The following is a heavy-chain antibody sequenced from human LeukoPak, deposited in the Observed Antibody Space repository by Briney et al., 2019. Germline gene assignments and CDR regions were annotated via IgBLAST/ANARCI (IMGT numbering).Heavy chain of an antibody. CDR2: ISSSGSTI. CDR3: ARDQQMATITLNFDY. V-gene: IGHV3-11*01. CDR1: GFTFSDYY. J-gene: IGHJ4*02. D-gene: IGHD5-24*01. Sequence: GGSLRLSCAASGFTFSDYYMSWIRQAPGKGLEWVSYISSSGSTIYYADSVKGRFTISRDNAKNSLYLQMNSLRAEDTAVYYCARDQQMATITLNFDYWGQGILVTVSS.